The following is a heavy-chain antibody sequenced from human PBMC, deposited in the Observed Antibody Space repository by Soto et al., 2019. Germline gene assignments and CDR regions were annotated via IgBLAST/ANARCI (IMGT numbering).Heavy chain of an antibody. V-gene: IGHV4-31*03. Sequence: PSETLSLTCTVSGGSISSGGYYWSWIRQHPGKGLEWIGYIYYSGSTYYNPSLKSRVTISVDTSKNQFSLKLSSVTAADTAVYYCARDTIFGVADYYYYYMDVWGKGTTVTVSS. D-gene: IGHD3-3*01. CDR2: IYYSGST. CDR3: ARDTIFGVADYYYYYMDV. CDR1: GGSISSGGYY. J-gene: IGHJ6*03.